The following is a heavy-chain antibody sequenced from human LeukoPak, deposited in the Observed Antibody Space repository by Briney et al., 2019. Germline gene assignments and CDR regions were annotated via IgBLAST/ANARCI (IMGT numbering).Heavy chain of an antibody. V-gene: IGHV1-2*02. CDR2: INPNSGGT. D-gene: IGHD6-19*01. Sequence: EASVKVSCKASGYTFTGYYMHWVRQAPGQGLEWMGWINPNSGGTNYAQKFQGRVTMTRDMSISTAYMELSRLRSDDTAVYYCARDPGGAVAATAYYGMDVWGQGTTVTVSS. J-gene: IGHJ6*02. CDR3: ARDPGGAVAATAYYGMDV. CDR1: GYTFTGYY.